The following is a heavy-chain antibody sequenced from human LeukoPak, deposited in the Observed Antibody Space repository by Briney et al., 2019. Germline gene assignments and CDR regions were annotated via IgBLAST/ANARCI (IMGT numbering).Heavy chain of an antibody. CDR3: ARAGSYRGYFDY. CDR2: IYYSGST. D-gene: IGHD1-26*01. CDR1: GGSISSYY. Sequence: SETLSLTCIVSGGSISSYYWSWIRQPPGKGLEWIGYIYYSGSTNYNPSLKSRVTISVDTSKNQFSLKLSSVTAADTAVYYCARAGSYRGYFDYWGQGTLVTVSS. J-gene: IGHJ4*02. V-gene: IGHV4-59*01.